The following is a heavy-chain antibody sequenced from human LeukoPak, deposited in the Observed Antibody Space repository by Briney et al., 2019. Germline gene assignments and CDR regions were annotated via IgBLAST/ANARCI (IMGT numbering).Heavy chain of an antibody. V-gene: IGHV3-11*01. CDR2: ISSSGSTI. D-gene: IGHD3-9*01. J-gene: IGHJ4*02. Sequence: GGSLRLSCAASGFTFSDYYMSWIRQAPGKGLEWVSYISSSGSTIYYADSVKGRFTISRDNDKNSLYLQMNSLRAEDTAVYYCARDRLRSRYDILSGYYYWGQGTLVTVSS. CDR1: GFTFSDYY. CDR3: ARDRLRSRYDILSGYYY.